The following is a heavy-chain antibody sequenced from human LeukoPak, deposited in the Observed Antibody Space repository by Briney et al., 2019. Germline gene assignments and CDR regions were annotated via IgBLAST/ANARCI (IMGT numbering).Heavy chain of an antibody. V-gene: IGHV1-69*13. CDR2: IIPIFGTA. J-gene: IGHJ3*02. D-gene: IGHD3-22*01. CDR1: GGTFSSYA. Sequence: SVKVSCKAPGGTFSSYAISWVRQAPGQGLEWMGGIIPIFGTANYAQRFQGRVTITADESTSTAYMELSSLRSEDTAVYYCASARETYYYDSRRLGAFDIWGQGTMVTVSS. CDR3: ASARETYYYDSRRLGAFDI.